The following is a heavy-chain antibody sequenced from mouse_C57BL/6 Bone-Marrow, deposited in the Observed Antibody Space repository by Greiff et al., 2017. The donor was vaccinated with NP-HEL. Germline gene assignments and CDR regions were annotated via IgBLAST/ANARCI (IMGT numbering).Heavy chain of an antibody. V-gene: IGHV1-81*01. CDR1: GYTFTSYG. CDR2: IYPRSGNT. D-gene: IGHD2-1*01. Sequence: VQLQQSGAELARPGASVKLSCKASGYTFTSYGISWVKQRTGQGLEWIGEIYPRSGNTYYNEKFKGKATLTSDKSSRTAYMELRSLTSEDSAVYFCARGGRNSWFAYWGQGTLVTVSA. CDR3: ARGGRNSWFAY. J-gene: IGHJ3*01.